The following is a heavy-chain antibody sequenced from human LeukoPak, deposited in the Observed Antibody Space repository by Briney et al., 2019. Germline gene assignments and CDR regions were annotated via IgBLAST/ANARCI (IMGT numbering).Heavy chain of an antibody. V-gene: IGHV4-59*08. Sequence: SETLSLTCTVSGGSISSYYWSWIRQPPGKGLEWIGYIYYRSTNYNPSLKSRVTVSIDTSKNQLTLKLSSVTAADTAVYYCARRYDNDGYYYAHFDYWGQGTLVTVSS. CDR3: ARRYDNDGYYYAHFDY. D-gene: IGHD3-22*01. J-gene: IGHJ4*02. CDR1: GGSISSYY. CDR2: IYYRST.